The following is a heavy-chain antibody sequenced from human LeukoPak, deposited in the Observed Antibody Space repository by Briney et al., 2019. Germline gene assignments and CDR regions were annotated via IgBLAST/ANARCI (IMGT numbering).Heavy chain of an antibody. Sequence: GGSLRLSCAASGFTFSSYSMNWVRQAPGKGLEWVSSISSSSSYIYYADSVKGRFTISRDNAKNSLYLQMNSLRAEDTAVYYCARDTSNSRSNWFDPWGQGTLVTVSS. CDR1: GFTFSSYS. CDR3: ARDTSNSRSNWFDP. V-gene: IGHV3-21*01. J-gene: IGHJ5*02. D-gene: IGHD4-11*01. CDR2: ISSSSSYI.